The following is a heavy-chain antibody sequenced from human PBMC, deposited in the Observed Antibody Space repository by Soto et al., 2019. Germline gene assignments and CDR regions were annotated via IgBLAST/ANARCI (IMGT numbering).Heavy chain of an antibody. D-gene: IGHD6-19*01. CDR2: IKADNTNT. J-gene: IGHJ4*02. Sequence: QVQLVQSGAEEKKPGASVKVSCKASGFTFSGYTIHWVRQAPGQRLEWMGWIKADNTNTKYSQKFQGRVTITRDTSARTVYMELSNLRSEDTAVYYCAREGGWYVDYWGQGTLVTVSS. V-gene: IGHV1-3*05. CDR3: AREGGWYVDY. CDR1: GFTFSGYT.